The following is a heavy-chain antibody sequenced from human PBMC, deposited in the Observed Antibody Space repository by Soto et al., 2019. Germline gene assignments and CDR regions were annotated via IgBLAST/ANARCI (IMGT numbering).Heavy chain of an antibody. V-gene: IGHV3-23*01. CDR1: GFSFSSFA. J-gene: IGHJ5*02. D-gene: IGHD3-10*01. CDR2: IRGTAT. Sequence: EVQLLESGGTLVQPGESLRLSCEVSGFSFSSFAMNWVRQAPGEGLEWVSSIRGTATSYADSVKGRFTISRDNSKNTGYLQINTLRGEATALYCCATCAVLMTTSGGGCNWFDPWGQGTLVIVSS. CDR3: ATCAVLMTTSGGGCNWFDP.